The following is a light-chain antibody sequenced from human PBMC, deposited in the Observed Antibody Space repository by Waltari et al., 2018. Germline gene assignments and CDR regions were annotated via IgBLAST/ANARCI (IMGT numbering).Light chain of an antibody. V-gene: IGLV3-21*01. J-gene: IGLJ1*01. CDR1: NIGTYR. CDR3: TSYSASATPYV. CDR2: YDR. Sequence: SYVVTQPPSVSVAPGETATITWGGDNIGTYRVHWYQQKAGQAPVLVIFYDRDRPSGVSSRFSASKSGTTASLTISGLQPDDEAEYFCTSYSASATPYVFGTGTKVTV.